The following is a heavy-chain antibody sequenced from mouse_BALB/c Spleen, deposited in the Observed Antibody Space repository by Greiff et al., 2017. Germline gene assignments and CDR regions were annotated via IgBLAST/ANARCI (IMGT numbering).Heavy chain of an antibody. CDR1: GFTFSSYA. CDR2: ISSGGST. V-gene: IGHV5-6-5*01. D-gene: IGHD1-1*01. Sequence: DVMLVESGGGLVKPGGSLKLSCAASGFTFSSYAMSWVRQTPEKRLEWVASISSGGSTYYPDSVKGRFTISRDNARNILYLQMSSLRSEDTAMYYCARQIYYYGSSFAMDYWGQGTSVTVSS. CDR3: ARQIYYYGSSFAMDY. J-gene: IGHJ4*01.